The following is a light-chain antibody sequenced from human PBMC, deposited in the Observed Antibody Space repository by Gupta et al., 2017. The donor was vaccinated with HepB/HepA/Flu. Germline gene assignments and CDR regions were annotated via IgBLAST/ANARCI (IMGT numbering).Light chain of an antibody. CDR2: FDS. CDR3: QVWDSNGDHYV. V-gene: IGLV3-21*04. Sequence: SYVLTQPPSVSVAPGKTARIPCGGNNLGSKSVHWYQQRPGQAPVLVIYFDSDRPSGIPERFSGANSGTTATLTINRVEAGDEADYHCQVWDSNGDHYVFGTGTRVTVL. J-gene: IGLJ1*01. CDR1: NLGSKS.